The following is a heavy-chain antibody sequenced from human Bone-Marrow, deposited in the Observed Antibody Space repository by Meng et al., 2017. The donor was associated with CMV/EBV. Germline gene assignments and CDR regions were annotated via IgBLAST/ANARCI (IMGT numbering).Heavy chain of an antibody. V-gene: IGHV3-48*04. CDR1: GFTFSSYS. Sequence: GESLKISCAASGFTFSSYSMNWVRQAPGKGLEWVSYISSSSSTIYYADSVKGRFTISRDNAKNSLYLQMNSLRAEDTAVYYCARGNIVVVPAPLSYGMDVWGQGTTVTVSS. CDR3: ARGNIVVVPAPLSYGMDV. D-gene: IGHD2-2*01. CDR2: ISSSSSTI. J-gene: IGHJ6*02.